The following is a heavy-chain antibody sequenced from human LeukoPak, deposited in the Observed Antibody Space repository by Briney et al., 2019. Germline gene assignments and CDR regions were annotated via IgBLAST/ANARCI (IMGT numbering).Heavy chain of an antibody. V-gene: IGHV3-23*01. Sequence: PGGSLRLSCAASGFTFSSYAMSWVRQAPGKGLEWVSAISGSGGSTYYADSVKGRFTISGDNSKNTLFLQMNSLRAEDTAVYYCAKDLPQYCTSTSCLTPFDYWGQGTLVTVSS. CDR2: ISGSGGST. CDR3: AKDLPQYCTSTSCLTPFDY. CDR1: GFTFSSYA. J-gene: IGHJ4*02. D-gene: IGHD2-2*01.